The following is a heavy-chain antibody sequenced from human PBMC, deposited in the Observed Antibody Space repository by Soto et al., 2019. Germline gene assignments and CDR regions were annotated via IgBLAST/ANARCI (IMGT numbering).Heavy chain of an antibody. CDR2: IIPVFGIA. J-gene: IGHJ4*02. Sequence: QVQLVQSGAEVKKPGSLVKVSCKASGGTFSSYAISWVRQAPGQGLEWMGGIIPVFGIANSAQKFQGRVTITADESTTTAYMELSSLRSEDTAVYYCASQHLAGYFFDFWGQGTLVTVSS. V-gene: IGHV1-69*01. CDR1: GGTFSSYA. D-gene: IGHD3-3*02. CDR3: ASQHLAGYFFDF.